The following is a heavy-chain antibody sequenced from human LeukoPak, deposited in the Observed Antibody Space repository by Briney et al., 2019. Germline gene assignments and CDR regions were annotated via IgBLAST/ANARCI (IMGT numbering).Heavy chain of an antibody. D-gene: IGHD3-3*01. J-gene: IGHJ6*02. V-gene: IGHV3-11*01. CDR2: VSSSGSTI. CDR1: GFTFSDYY. Sequence: GGSLRLSCAASGFTFSDYYMSWIRQAPGKGLEWVSYVSSSGSTIYYADSVKGRFTISRDNAKNSLYLQMNSLRAEDTAVYYCARSSGYDFWSGYPYGMDVWGQGTTVTVSS. CDR3: ARSSGYDFWSGYPYGMDV.